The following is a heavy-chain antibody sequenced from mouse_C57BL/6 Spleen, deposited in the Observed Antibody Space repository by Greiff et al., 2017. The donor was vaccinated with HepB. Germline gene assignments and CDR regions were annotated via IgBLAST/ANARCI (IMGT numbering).Heavy chain of an antibody. CDR3: ARAEIPYYYGSSSYWYFDV. CDR1: GFTFSSYA. J-gene: IGHJ1*03. V-gene: IGHV5-4*01. Sequence: EVQLVESGGGLVKPGGSLKLSCAASGFTFSSYAMSWVRQTPEKRLEWVATISDGGSYTYYPDNVKGRFTISRDNAKNNLYLQMSHLKSEDTAMYYCARAEIPYYYGSSSYWYFDVWGTGTTVTVSS. CDR2: ISDGGSYT. D-gene: IGHD1-1*01.